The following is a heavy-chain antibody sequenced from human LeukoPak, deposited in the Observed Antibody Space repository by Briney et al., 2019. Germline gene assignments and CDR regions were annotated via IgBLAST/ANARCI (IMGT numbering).Heavy chain of an antibody. D-gene: IGHD3-22*01. CDR2: INSDGSNT. CDR1: GFTFSSYW. J-gene: IGHJ4*02. Sequence: PGGSLRLSCAASGFTFSSYWMLCVRQVPGKGLVWVSRINSDGSNTRYADSVKGRFTISRDNAKNTLYLQMNSLRAEDTAVYYCARDLELVYYDSSGYDYWGQGTLVIVSS. V-gene: IGHV3-74*01. CDR3: ARDLELVYYDSSGYDY.